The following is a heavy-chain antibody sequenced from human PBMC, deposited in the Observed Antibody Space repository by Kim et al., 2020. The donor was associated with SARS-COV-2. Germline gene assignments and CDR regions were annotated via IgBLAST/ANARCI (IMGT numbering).Heavy chain of an antibody. Sequence: GGSLRLSCAASGFTFSSYGMHWVRQAPGKGLEWVAVISYDGSNKNYVDSVKGRFTISRANSKNTLYLQMNSLRAEDTAVYYCARDIASYSSGWIYYYYGMDVWGQGTTVTVSS. CDR1: GFTFSSYG. J-gene: IGHJ6*02. D-gene: IGHD6-19*01. CDR3: ARDIASYSSGWIYYYYGMDV. CDR2: ISYDGSNK. V-gene: IGHV3-30*04.